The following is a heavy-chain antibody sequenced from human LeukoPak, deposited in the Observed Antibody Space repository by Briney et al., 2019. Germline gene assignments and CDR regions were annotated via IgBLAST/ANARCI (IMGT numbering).Heavy chain of an antibody. Sequence: PGGSLRLSCTTSGFTFGDYSLSWFRQAPGKGLEWVGFIRSKAYGGTTEYAASVKGRFTISRDASKSIAYLQMNSLKTEDTAVYYCSRGLRLERSFDYWGQGTLVTVSS. CDR3: SRGLRLERSFDY. J-gene: IGHJ4*02. V-gene: IGHV3-49*03. CDR2: IRSKAYGGTT. D-gene: IGHD1-1*01. CDR1: GFTFGDYS.